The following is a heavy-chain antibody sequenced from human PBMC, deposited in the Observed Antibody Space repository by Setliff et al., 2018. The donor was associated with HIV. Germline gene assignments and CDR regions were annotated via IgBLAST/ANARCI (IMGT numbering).Heavy chain of an antibody. CDR3: ARDREYMDV. J-gene: IGHJ6*03. Sequence: ASVKVSCKASGYTFSSFGISWVRQAPGQGLEWMGWIGAYNGNTKSAQNLQGRVTMTTDTSTSTAHMELRSLRSDDTAVYYCARDREYMDVWGKGTTVTVSS. CDR1: GYTFSSFG. CDR2: IGAYNGNT. V-gene: IGHV1-18*01.